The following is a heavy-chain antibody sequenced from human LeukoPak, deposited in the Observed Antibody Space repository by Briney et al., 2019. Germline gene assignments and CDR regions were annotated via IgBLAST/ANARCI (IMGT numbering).Heavy chain of an antibody. D-gene: IGHD1-1*01. CDR1: GFTLNTYA. Sequence: PGGSLRLSCAVSGFTLNTYAMHWVRQAPGKGLEWVAIISYDGSQKYYADSLKGRFTISRDNSRNTLYLQMNSLRDDDTGMYYSARDTDEGYNSTGDYWGQGTLVTVSS. V-gene: IGHV3-30*04. CDR2: ISYDGSQK. J-gene: IGHJ4*02. CDR3: ARDTDEGYNSTGDY.